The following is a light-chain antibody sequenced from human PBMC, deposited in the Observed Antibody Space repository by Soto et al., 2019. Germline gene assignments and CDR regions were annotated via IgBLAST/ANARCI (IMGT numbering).Light chain of an antibody. CDR1: SSNIGSNT. CDR2: STS. J-gene: IGLJ1*01. V-gene: IGLV1-44*01. Sequence: QPVLTQPPSASWTPGQIVAISCSGSSSNIGSNTVTWYQQLPGTAPKLLIYSTSQRSSGVPGRFSGSKSGASASLSISGLQSEDEADYYCAAWDDRLDVYVFGTGTKVTVL. CDR3: AAWDDRLDVYV.